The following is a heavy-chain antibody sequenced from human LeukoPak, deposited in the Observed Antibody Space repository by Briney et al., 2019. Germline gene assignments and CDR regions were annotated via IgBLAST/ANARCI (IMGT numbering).Heavy chain of an antibody. CDR2: MNPNSGNT. D-gene: IGHD3-3*01. J-gene: IGHJ6*03. CDR3: ARAGYDFWSGYYFVYYYYMDV. Sequence: GASVKVSCKASGYTFTSYDINWVRQATGQGLEWMGWMNPNSGNTGYAQKFQGRVTITRNTSISTAYMELSSLRSEDTAVCYCARAGYDFWSGYYFVYYYYMDVWGKGTTVTVSS. CDR1: GYTFTSYD. V-gene: IGHV1-8*03.